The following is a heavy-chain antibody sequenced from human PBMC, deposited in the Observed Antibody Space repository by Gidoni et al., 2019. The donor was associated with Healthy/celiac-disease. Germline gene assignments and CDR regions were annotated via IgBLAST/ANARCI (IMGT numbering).Heavy chain of an antibody. D-gene: IGHD3-10*01. CDR2: ISYDGSNK. V-gene: IGHV3-30-3*01. CDR1: GFTFSSYA. Sequence: QVQLVESGGGVVQPGRSLRLSCAASGFTFSSYAMHWVRQAPGKGLEWVAVISYDGSNKYYADSVKGRFTISRDNSKNTLYLQMNSLRAEDTAVYYCARDREISGLLWFGELLGPSYFDYWGQGTLVTVSS. J-gene: IGHJ4*02. CDR3: ARDREISGLLWFGELLGPSYFDY.